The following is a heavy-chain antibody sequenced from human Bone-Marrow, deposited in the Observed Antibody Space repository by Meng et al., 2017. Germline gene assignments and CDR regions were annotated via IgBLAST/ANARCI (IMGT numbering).Heavy chain of an antibody. CDR1: GLTVSSNY. D-gene: IGHD1-26*01. CDR3: AKDRVGAQGYYFDY. V-gene: IGHV3-53*04. Sequence: GGSLRLSCAASGLTVSSNYMSWVRQAPGKGLEWVSVIYSGGSTYYADSVKGRFTISRHNSKNTLYLQMNSLRAEDTAVYYCAKDRVGAQGYYFDYWGQGTLVTVSS. CDR2: IYSGGST. J-gene: IGHJ4*02.